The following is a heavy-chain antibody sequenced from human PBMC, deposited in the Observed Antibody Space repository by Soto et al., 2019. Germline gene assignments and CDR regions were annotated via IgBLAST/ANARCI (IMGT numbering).Heavy chain of an antibody. J-gene: IGHJ4*02. CDR2: INAGNGNT. CDR3: ARSIVVVTALDY. Sequence: QVQLVQSGAEVKKPGASVKVSCKASGYTFTSYAMHWVRQAPGQRLEWMGCINAGNGNTKYSQKFQGRVTITRDTSASTAYMELSSLRSEDTAVYYCARSIVVVTALDYWGQGTLVTVSS. V-gene: IGHV1-3*01. CDR1: GYTFTSYA. D-gene: IGHD2-21*02.